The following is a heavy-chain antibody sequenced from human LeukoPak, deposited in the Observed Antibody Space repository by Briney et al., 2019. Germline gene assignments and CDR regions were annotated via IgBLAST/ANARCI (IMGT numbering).Heavy chain of an antibody. V-gene: IGHV3-23*01. CDR3: AKEVSGMDV. CDR2: ISGSDGRT. D-gene: IGHD2-21*01. Sequence: GGSLRLSCAASGFSFSNYEMNWVRQAPGKGLEWVSSISGSDGRTHYAESVKGRFIISRDKSKNTLYLQMNSLRAEDTAVYYCAKEVSGMDVWGQGTTVTVSS. J-gene: IGHJ6*02. CDR1: GFSFSNYE.